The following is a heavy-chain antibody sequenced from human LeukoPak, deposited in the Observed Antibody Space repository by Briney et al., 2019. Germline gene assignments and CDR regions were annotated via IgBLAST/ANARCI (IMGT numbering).Heavy chain of an antibody. Sequence: SVKVSCKASGGTFSSYAISWVRQAPGRGLEWMGRIIPILGIANYAQKFQGRVTITADKSTSTAYMELSSLRSEDTAVYYCARWSGVVTAPIYYGMDVWAKGPRSPSP. CDR1: GGTFSSYA. V-gene: IGHV1-69*04. J-gene: IGHJ6*02. CDR3: ARWSGVVTAPIYYGMDV. CDR2: IIPILGIA. D-gene: IGHD3-10*01.